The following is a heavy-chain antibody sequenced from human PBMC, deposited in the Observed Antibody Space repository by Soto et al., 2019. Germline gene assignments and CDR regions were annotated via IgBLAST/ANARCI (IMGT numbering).Heavy chain of an antibody. CDR1: GFTVRDYQ. J-gene: IGHJ4*02. CDR3: ARDLGYYASSGYFDY. Sequence: GGSLRLCCAACGFTVRDYQMSWIRQAPGKGLEWVSYISSSGDITYYADSVKGRFTISRDNAKNSLYLQMNSLRAEDTAVYYCARDLGYYASSGYFDYWGQGTLVTVSS. D-gene: IGHD3-22*01. CDR2: ISSSGDIT. V-gene: IGHV3-11*01.